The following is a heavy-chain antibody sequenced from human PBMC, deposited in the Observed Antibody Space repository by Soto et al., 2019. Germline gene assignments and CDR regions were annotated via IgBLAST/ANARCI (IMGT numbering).Heavy chain of an antibody. V-gene: IGHV3-7*01. CDR2: IKQDGSEK. D-gene: IGHD6-19*01. J-gene: IGHJ4*01. CDR1: GFTFSSYW. Sequence: LRLSCAASGFTFSSYWMSWVRQASGKGLEWVANIKQDGSEKYYVDSVKGRFTLSRDNAKNSLQLQMSSLRDEDTAIYFCTRVAYGNGWIFDYWGQGTLVTVSS. CDR3: TRVAYGNGWIFDY.